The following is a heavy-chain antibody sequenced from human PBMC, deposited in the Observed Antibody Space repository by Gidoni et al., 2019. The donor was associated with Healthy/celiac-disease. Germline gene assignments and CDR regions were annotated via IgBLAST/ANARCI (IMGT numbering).Heavy chain of an antibody. CDR3: ARAGCSGGSCYESWFDP. Sequence: QVQLQESGPGLVKPSETLSLTCTVSGGSISSYYWSWIRQPPGKGLEWIGYIYYSGSTNYNPSLKSRVTISVDTSKNQFSLKLSSVTAADTAVYYCARAGCSGGSCYESWFDPWGQGTLVTVSS. J-gene: IGHJ5*02. CDR2: IYYSGST. CDR1: GGSISSYY. D-gene: IGHD2-15*01. V-gene: IGHV4-59*01.